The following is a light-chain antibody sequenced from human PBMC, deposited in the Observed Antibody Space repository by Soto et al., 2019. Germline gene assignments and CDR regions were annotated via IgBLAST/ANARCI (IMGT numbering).Light chain of an antibody. Sequence: DIVMTQSPLSLPVTPGEPASISCRSSQSLLHSNGYNYLHCYLQRPGQSPQVLIYLGSNRASGVPDRFSGSGSGTDFTLKISRVEAEDVGVYHRMQPLQTPCTFRQGANVEIK. J-gene: IGKJ1*01. CDR3: MQPLQTPCT. CDR2: LGS. V-gene: IGKV2-28*01. CDR1: QSLLHSNGYNY.